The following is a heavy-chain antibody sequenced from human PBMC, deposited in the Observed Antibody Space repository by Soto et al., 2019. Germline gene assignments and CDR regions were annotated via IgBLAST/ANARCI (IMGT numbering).Heavy chain of an antibody. CDR1: GGSISSSSYY. CDR2: IYYSGST. J-gene: IGHJ4*02. CDR3: ARQYYYGSGSYYESKYFDY. Sequence: ASETLSLTCTVSGGSISSSSYYWGWIRQPPGKGLEWIGSIYYSGSTYYNPSLKSRVTISVDTSKNQFSLKLSSVTAADTAVYYCARQYYYGSGSYYESKYFDYWGQGTLVTV. V-gene: IGHV4-39*01. D-gene: IGHD3-10*01.